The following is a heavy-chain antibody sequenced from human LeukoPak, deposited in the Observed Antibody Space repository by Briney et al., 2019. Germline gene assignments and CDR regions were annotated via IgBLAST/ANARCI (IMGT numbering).Heavy chain of an antibody. CDR2: IYHSGST. Sequence: PSEALSLTCTVSGYSISSGYYWGWIRQPPGQGLEWIGSIYHSGSTYYNPSLKSRVTISVDTSKNQFSLKLSSVTAADTAVYYCTRRDTSGWIQPKFDYWGQGTLVTVSS. D-gene: IGHD6-19*01. V-gene: IGHV4-38-2*02. CDR1: GYSISSGYY. CDR3: TRRDTSGWIQPKFDY. J-gene: IGHJ4*02.